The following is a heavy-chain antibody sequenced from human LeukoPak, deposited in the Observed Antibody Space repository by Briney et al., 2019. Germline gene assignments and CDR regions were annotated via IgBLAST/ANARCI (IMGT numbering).Heavy chain of an antibody. J-gene: IGHJ5*02. CDR3: ARDVHCSSTSCYILAYFGP. D-gene: IGHD2-2*02. Sequence: PSETLSLTCTVSGGSISSYYWSWIRQPAGKGLEWIGRIYTSGSTNYNPSLKSRVTMSVDTSKNQFSLKLSSVTAADTAVYYCARDVHCSSTSCYILAYFGPWGQGTLVTVSS. CDR1: GGSISSYY. V-gene: IGHV4-4*07. CDR2: IYTSGST.